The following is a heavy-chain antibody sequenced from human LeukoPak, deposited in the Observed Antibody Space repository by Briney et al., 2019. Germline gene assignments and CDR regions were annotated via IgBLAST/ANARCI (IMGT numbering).Heavy chain of an antibody. CDR3: TTNSGYDYHY. CDR1: GFXFSNAW. J-gene: IGHJ4*02. Sequence: GGSLRLSCAASGFXFSNAWISWVRQAPGKGLQWVGRIKSKTDGGTTDYAAPVKGRFTISRDDSKTTLYLQMSSLKTEDTAVYYCTTNSGYDYHYWGQGTLVTVSS. CDR2: IKSKTDGGTT. D-gene: IGHD5-12*01. V-gene: IGHV3-15*01.